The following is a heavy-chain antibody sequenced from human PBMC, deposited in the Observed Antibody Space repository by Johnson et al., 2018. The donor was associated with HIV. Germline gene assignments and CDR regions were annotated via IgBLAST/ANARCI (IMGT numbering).Heavy chain of an antibody. V-gene: IGHV3-74*02. CDR2: INSDGSST. CDR3: ARVQILADDVFNI. D-gene: IGHD3-3*02. J-gene: IGHJ3*02. CDR1: GFTFSTNW. Sequence: VQLVESGGGLVQPGRSLRLSCVGSGFTFSTNWMHWVRQAPGKGLVWVSRINSDGSSTSSAESVKGRFTISRDNAKNTLYLQMDSLGAEDTAVYYCARVQILADDVFNIWGQGTMVTVSS.